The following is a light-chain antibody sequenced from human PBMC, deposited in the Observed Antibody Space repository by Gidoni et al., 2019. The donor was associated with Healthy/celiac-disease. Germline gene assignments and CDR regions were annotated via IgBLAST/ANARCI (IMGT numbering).Light chain of an antibody. Sequence: EIVMTQSSAPLSVSPGERATLSCRASQRVSSNLAWYRQKPGQAHMLLIYIASTRTTGIPARFSGSGSGTEFTLTISSLQSEDFAVYFCQQYHNWPPMGAFGPGTKVDIK. CDR2: IAS. CDR3: QQYHNWPPMGA. CDR1: QRVSSN. J-gene: IGKJ3*01. V-gene: IGKV3-15*01.